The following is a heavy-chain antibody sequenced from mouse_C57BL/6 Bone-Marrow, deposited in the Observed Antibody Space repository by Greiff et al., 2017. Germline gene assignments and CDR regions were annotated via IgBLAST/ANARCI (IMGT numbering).Heavy chain of an antibody. V-gene: IGHV5-2*03. J-gene: IGHJ4*01. Sequence: EVKLVESGGGLVQPGESLKLSCESNEYEFPSHDMSWVRKTPEKRLELVAAINSDGGSTYYPDTMERRFIISRDNTKKTLYLQMSSLRSEDTALYYCARFITTVVALPESMDYWGQGTSVTVSS. CDR3: ARFITTVVALPESMDY. D-gene: IGHD1-1*01. CDR1: EYEFPSHD. CDR2: INSDGGST.